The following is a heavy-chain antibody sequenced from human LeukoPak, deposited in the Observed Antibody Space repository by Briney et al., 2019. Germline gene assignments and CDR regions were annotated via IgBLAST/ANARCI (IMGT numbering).Heavy chain of an antibody. CDR3: ARVRTNGGYYYMDV. D-gene: IGHD3-10*01. Sequence: ASVTVSCKASGYTFTGYYMHWVRQAPGQGLEWMGWINPNSGGTNYAQKFQGRVTMTRDTSISTAYMELSSLRSEDTAVYYCARVRTNGGYYYMDVWGKGTTVTVSS. J-gene: IGHJ6*03. CDR2: INPNSGGT. CDR1: GYTFTGYY. V-gene: IGHV1-2*02.